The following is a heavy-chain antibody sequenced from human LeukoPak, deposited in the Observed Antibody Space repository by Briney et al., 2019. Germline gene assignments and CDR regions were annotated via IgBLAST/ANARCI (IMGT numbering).Heavy chain of an antibody. CDR3: ATDSSGWDAFDI. CDR2: IYHSGST. D-gene: IGHD6-19*01. CDR1: GFTFSSYW. Sequence: GSLRLSCAASGFTFSSYWMRWVRQPPGKGLEWIGEIYHSGSTNYNPSLKSRVTISVDKSKNQFSLKLSSVTAADTAVYYCATDSSGWDAFDIWGQGTMVTVSS. J-gene: IGHJ3*02. V-gene: IGHV4-4*02.